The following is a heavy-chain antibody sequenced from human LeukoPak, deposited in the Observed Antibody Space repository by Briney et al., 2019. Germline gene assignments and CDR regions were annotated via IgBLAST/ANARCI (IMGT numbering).Heavy chain of an antibody. CDR2: IIPIFGTA. J-gene: IGHJ4*02. Sequence: SVKVSCKASGGTFSSYAISWVRQAPGQGLEWMGGIIPIFGTANYAQKFQGRVTITADESTSTAYMELSSLRSEDTAVYYCARESSGWFPFDYWGQGTLVTVSS. CDR3: ARESSGWFPFDY. D-gene: IGHD6-19*01. V-gene: IGHV1-69*01. CDR1: GGTFSSYA.